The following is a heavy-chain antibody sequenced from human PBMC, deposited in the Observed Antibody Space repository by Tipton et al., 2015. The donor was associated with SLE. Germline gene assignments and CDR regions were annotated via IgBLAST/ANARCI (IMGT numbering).Heavy chain of an antibody. CDR1: GGSFSGYY. CDR2: INHSGIT. Sequence: LRLSCTVYGGSFSGYYWSWIRQPPGKGLEWVGEINHSGITNYNPSLKSRVTISVDTSKNQFSLKLSSVTAADTAVYYCARGPLLDLWGRGTLVTVSS. D-gene: IGHD5/OR15-5a*01. CDR3: ARGPLLDL. V-gene: IGHV4-34*01. J-gene: IGHJ2*01.